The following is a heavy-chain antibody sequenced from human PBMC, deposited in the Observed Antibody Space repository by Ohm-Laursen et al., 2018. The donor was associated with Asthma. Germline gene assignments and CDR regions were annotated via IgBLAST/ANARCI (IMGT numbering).Heavy chain of an antibody. CDR2: ISYDGSNK. J-gene: IGHJ4*02. V-gene: IGHV3-30-3*01. CDR1: GFTFSSYA. CDR3: ARDERIDYYDSSGYYSLDY. Sequence: SLRLSCAASGFTFSSYAMHWVRQAPGKGLEWVAVISYDGSNKYYADSVKGRFTISRDNSKNTLYLQMNSLRAEDTAAYYCARDERIDYYDSSGYYSLDYWGQGTLVTVSS. D-gene: IGHD3-22*01.